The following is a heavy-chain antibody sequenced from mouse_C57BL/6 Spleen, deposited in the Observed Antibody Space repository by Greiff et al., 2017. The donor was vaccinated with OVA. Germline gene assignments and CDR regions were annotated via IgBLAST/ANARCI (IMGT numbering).Heavy chain of an antibody. CDR2: INYDGSST. J-gene: IGHJ4*01. CDR3: ARSRGSNYAIDY. Sequence: EVQLLESEGGLVQPGSSMKLSCTASGFTFSDYYMAWVRQVPEKGLEWVANINYDGSSTYYLDSLKSRFIISRDNATNILYLQMSSLKSEDTATYYCARSRGSNYAIDYWGQGTSVTVSS. CDR1: GFTFSDYY. V-gene: IGHV5-16*01. D-gene: IGHD1-1*01.